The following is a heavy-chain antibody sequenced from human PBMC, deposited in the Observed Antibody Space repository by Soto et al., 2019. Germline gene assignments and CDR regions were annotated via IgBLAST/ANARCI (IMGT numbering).Heavy chain of an antibody. CDR2: ISTYSGDT. CDR1: GDTFFTYD. J-gene: IGHJ5*02. D-gene: IGHD5-12*01. CDR3: ARHHGPTTSENWFDP. Sequence: QVHLVQSGVEVKTPGASVKVSCQASGDTFFTYDISWVRQAPGLGLEWMGWISTYSGDTKYAQMFQGRVTMTTDTSTTTAYLELRSLRSDDTAVYYCARHHGPTTSENWFDPWGQGTLVTVSS. V-gene: IGHV1-18*01.